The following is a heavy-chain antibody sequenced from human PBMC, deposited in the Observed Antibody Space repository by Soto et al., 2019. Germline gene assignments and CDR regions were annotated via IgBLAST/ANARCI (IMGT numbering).Heavy chain of an antibody. J-gene: IGHJ6*04. Sequence: GASVKVSCKASGGTFSSYAISWVRQAPGQGLEWMGGIIPIFGTANYAQKFQGRVTITADESTSTAYMELSSLRSEDTAVYYCARKYLFENIVPTPHYYYGMDVWGKGTTVTVSS. CDR2: IIPIFGTA. V-gene: IGHV1-69*13. D-gene: IGHD2-8*01. CDR1: GGTFSSYA. CDR3: ARKYLFENIVPTPHYYYGMDV.